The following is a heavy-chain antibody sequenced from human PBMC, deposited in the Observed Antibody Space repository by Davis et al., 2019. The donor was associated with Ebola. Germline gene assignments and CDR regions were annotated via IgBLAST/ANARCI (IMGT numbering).Heavy chain of an antibody. CDR1: GESFSGYY. CDR3: ARGIGGSPWYFDL. CDR2: INHSGST. J-gene: IGHJ2*01. Sequence: PGGSLRLSCAVYGESFSGYYWSWIRQPPGKGLEWIGEINHSGSTNYNPSLKSRVTISVDTSKNQFSLKLSSVTAADTAVYYCARGIGGSPWYFDLWGRGTLVTVSS. V-gene: IGHV4-34*01. D-gene: IGHD3-10*01.